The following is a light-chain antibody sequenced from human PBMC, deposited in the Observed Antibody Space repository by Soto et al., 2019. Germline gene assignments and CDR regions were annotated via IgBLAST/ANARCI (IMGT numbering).Light chain of an antibody. V-gene: IGLV2-11*01. Sequence: QSVLTQPRSVSGSPGQSVTISCTGTSSDVGGYNYVSWYQQHPGKAPKVMIYDVSKRPSGVPDRFSGSKSSNTASLTVSGLQAEDEADYYCSSYAGSNNFVFGTGTKVTVL. CDR3: SSYAGSNNFV. CDR1: SSDVGGYNY. CDR2: DVS. J-gene: IGLJ1*01.